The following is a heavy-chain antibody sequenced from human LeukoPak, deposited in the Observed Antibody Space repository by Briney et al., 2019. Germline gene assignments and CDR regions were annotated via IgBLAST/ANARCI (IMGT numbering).Heavy chain of an antibody. Sequence: SETLSLTCTVSGGSVSSYYWSWIRQPPGKGLEWIGYIYYSGSTNYNPSLKSRVTISVDTSKNQFSLKLSSVTAVDTAVYYCARVPVTVAGNSWFDPWGQGTLVTVSS. J-gene: IGHJ5*02. CDR1: GGSVSSYY. V-gene: IGHV4-59*02. CDR3: ARVPVTVAGNSWFDP. CDR2: IYYSGST. D-gene: IGHD6-19*01.